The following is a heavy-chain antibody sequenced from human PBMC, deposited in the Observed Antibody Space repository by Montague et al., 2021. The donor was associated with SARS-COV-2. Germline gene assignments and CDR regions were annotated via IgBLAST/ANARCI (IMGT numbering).Heavy chain of an antibody. CDR2: IYYSGST. V-gene: IGHV4-39*01. Sequence: SETLSLTCTVSGDSISSTSYYWGWIRQTPGKGLEWIGSIYYSGSTYYNPSLKSRVTISVDTSKNQLSLKLSSVTAADTAVYYCARHSKHWLVLGGGYYFDFWGQGTLVTVSS. J-gene: IGHJ4*02. CDR3: ARHSKHWLVLGGGYYFDF. CDR1: GDSISSTSYY. D-gene: IGHD6-19*01.